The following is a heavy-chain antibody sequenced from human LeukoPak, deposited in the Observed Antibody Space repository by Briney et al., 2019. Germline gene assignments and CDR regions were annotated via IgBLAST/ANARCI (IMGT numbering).Heavy chain of an antibody. Sequence: SVKVSCKASGYTFTSYAISWVRQAPGQGLEWMGGIIPIFGTANYAQKFQGRVTITADKSTSTAYMELSSLRSEDTAVYYCANQLSFQNWFDPWGQGTLVTVSS. V-gene: IGHV1-69*06. CDR2: IIPIFGTA. D-gene: IGHD5-24*01. CDR1: GYTFTSYA. CDR3: ANQLSFQNWFDP. J-gene: IGHJ5*02.